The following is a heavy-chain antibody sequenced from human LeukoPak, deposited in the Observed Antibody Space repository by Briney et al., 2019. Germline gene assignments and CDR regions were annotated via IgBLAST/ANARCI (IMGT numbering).Heavy chain of an antibody. D-gene: IGHD6-13*01. CDR3: ARAAAAGPTHFDY. V-gene: IGHV1-2*02. Sequence: ASVKVSCKASGYTFTGYYMHWARQAPGQGLEWMGWINPNSGGTNYAQKFQGRVTMTRDTSISTAYMELSRLRSDDTAVYYCARAAAAGPTHFDYWGQGTLVTVSS. CDR1: GYTFTGYY. CDR2: INPNSGGT. J-gene: IGHJ4*02.